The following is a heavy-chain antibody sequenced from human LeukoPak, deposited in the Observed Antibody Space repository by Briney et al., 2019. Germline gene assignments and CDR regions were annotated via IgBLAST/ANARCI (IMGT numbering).Heavy chain of an antibody. CDR1: GGTISSYY. CDR2: IYYNGNT. D-gene: IGHD2/OR15-2a*01. J-gene: IGHJ4*02. CDR3: ARSGRGTFSSYWTYFDF. V-gene: IGHV4-59*01. Sequence: SETLSLTCTVSGGTISSYYWSWVRQPPGKGLEWIAYIYYNGNTNYNPSLESRVTISIDTPKSQFSLRLSSATPTDQAVYYCARSGRGTFSSYWTYFDFWGQGTLVTVSS.